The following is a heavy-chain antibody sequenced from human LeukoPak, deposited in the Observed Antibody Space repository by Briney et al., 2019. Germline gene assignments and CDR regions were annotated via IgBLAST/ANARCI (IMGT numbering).Heavy chain of an antibody. D-gene: IGHD5/OR15-5a*01. Sequence: PGGSPRLSCAASGFTFDDYGMSWVRQAPGKGLEWVSGINWNGGSTGYADSVKGRFTISRDNAKNSLYLQMNSLRAEDTALYHCARVSGEYYYYGMDVWGQGTTVTVSS. CDR3: ARVSGEYYYYGMDV. V-gene: IGHV3-20*01. CDR1: GFTFDDYG. CDR2: INWNGGST. J-gene: IGHJ6*02.